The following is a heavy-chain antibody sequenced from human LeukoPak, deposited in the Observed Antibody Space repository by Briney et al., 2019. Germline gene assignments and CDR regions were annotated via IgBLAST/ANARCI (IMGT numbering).Heavy chain of an antibody. J-gene: IGHJ6*02. CDR3: ARAYSGYGPHYYYYYGMDV. D-gene: IGHD5-12*01. V-gene: IGHV4-59*01. CDR1: GGSISSYY. CDR2: IYYSGST. Sequence: SETLSLTCTVSGGSISSYYWSWIRQPPGKGLEWIGYIYYSGSTNYNPSLKSRVTISVDTSKNQFSLKLSSVTAADTAVYYCARAYSGYGPHYYYYYGMDVWGQGTTVTVSS.